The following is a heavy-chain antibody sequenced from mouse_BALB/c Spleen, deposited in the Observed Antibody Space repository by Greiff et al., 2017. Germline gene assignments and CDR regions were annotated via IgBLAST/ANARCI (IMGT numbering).Heavy chain of an antibody. CDR1: GFNIKDTY. CDR3: AVPYYYGSSSFAY. V-gene: IGHV14-3*02. D-gene: IGHD1-1*01. Sequence: EVQLQQSGAELVKPGASVKLSCTASGFNIKDTYMHWVKQRPEQGLEWIGRIDPANGNTKYDPKFQGKATITADTSSNTAYLQLSSLTSEDTAVYYCAVPYYYGSSSFAYWGQGTLVTVSA. J-gene: IGHJ3*01. CDR2: IDPANGNT.